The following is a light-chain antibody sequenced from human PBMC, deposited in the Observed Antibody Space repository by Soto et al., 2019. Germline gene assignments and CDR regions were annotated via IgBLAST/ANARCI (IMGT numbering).Light chain of an antibody. J-gene: IGLJ1*01. CDR2: KVS. CDR3: CSYAGSGPCV. Sequence: QSALPQPASVSGSPGQSITISCTGTSSSVGTYNLVSWYQQHPGKVPKLMISKVSERPSGVSNRFSGSKSGNTASLTISGLQPEDEADYYCCSYAGSGPCVFGTGTKLTVL. CDR1: SSSVGTYNL. V-gene: IGLV2-23*02.